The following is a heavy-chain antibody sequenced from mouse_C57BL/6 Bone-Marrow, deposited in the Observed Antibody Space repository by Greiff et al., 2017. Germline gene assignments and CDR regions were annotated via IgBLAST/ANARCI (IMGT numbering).Heavy chain of an antibody. V-gene: IGHV5-9*01. CDR3: ARSPFAY. Sequence: EVQVVESGGGLVKPGGSLKLSCAASGFTFSSYTMSWVRQTPEKRLEWVATISGGGGNTYYPDSVKGRFTISRDNAKNTLYLQMSSLRSEDTALYYCARSPFAYWGQGTLDTVSA. CDR1: GFTFSSYT. J-gene: IGHJ3*01. CDR2: ISGGGGNT.